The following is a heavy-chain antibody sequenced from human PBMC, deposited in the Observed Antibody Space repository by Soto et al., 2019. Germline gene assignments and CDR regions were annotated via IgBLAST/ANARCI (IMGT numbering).Heavy chain of an antibody. V-gene: IGHV4-38-2*02. Sequence: PSETLSLTCAVSGYSISSGYYWGCIRQPPGKGLEWIGSIYHSGSTYYNPSLKSRVTISVDTSKNQFSLKLSSVTAADTAVYYCARDAVAGTYHFDYWGQGTLVTVSS. CDR3: ARDAVAGTYHFDY. CDR2: IYHSGST. D-gene: IGHD6-19*01. CDR1: GYSISSGYY. J-gene: IGHJ4*02.